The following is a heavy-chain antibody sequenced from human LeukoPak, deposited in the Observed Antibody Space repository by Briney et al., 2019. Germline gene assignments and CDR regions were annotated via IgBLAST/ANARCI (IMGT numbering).Heavy chain of an antibody. V-gene: IGHV4-30-4*01. D-gene: IGHD6-13*01. J-gene: IGHJ4*02. Sequence: PSETLSLTCTVSGGSISSGDYYWSWSRQPPGKGLEWIGYIYYSGSTYYNPSLKSRVTISVDTSKNQFSLKLSSVTAADTAVYYCARAVGSSWYVEWGQGTLVTVSS. CDR3: ARAVGSSWYVE. CDR2: IYYSGST. CDR1: GGSISSGDYY.